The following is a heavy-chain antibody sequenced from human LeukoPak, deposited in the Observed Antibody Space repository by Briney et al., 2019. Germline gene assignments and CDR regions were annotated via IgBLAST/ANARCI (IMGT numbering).Heavy chain of an antibody. CDR1: GGSISSSSYY. CDR2: IYYSGST. V-gene: IGHV4-39*07. D-gene: IGHD2-15*01. CDR3: ARVGMSHRGYSDY. Sequence: SETLSLTCTVSGGSISSSSYYWGWIRQPPGKGLKWIGSIYYSGSTYYNPSLKSRVTISVDTSKNQFSLKLSSVTAADTAVYYCARVGMSHRGYSDYWGQGTLVTVSS. J-gene: IGHJ4*02.